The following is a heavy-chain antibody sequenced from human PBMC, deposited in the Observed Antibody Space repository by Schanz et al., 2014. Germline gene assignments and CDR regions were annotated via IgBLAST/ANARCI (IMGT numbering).Heavy chain of an antibody. J-gene: IGHJ4*02. CDR2: ISSSSMYI. V-gene: IGHV3-21*01. D-gene: IGHD2-2*02. CDR1: GFSFSTYG. Sequence: EVQLLESGGGLVQPGGSLRLSCAASGFSFSTYGMTWVRQAPGKGLEWVSSISSSSMYIYQADSMRGRFTISRDNAKNSLYLQMNSLRAEDTAVYYCAGGEYQLLYGNWGQGTLVTVTS. CDR3: AGGEYQLLYGN.